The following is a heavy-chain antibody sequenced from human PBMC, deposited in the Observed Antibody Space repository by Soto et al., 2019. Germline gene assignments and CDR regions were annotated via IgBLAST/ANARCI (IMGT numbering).Heavy chain of an antibody. J-gene: IGHJ4*02. V-gene: IGHV3-33*01. D-gene: IGHD5-18*01. Sequence: GGSLRLSCAASGFTFSSYGMHWVRQAPGKGLEWVAVIWYDGSNKYYADSVKGRFTISRDNSKNTLYLQMNSLRAEDTAVYYCARDRDVDTAMVAGNFDYWGQGTLVTVSS. CDR3: ARDRDVDTAMVAGNFDY. CDR1: GFTFSSYG. CDR2: IWYDGSNK.